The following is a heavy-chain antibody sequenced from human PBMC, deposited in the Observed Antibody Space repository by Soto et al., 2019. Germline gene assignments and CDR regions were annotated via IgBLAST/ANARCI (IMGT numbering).Heavy chain of an antibody. CDR1: GFTFSSYG. CDR3: AKVARNKYNWKGYYYYYYYMDV. D-gene: IGHD1-20*01. J-gene: IGHJ6*03. V-gene: IGHV3-30*18. Sequence: GGSLRLSCAASGFTFSSYGMHWVRQAPGKGLEWVAVISYDGSNKYYADSVKGRFTISRDNSKNTLYLQMNSLRAEDTAVYYCAKVARNKYNWKGYYYYYYYMDVWGKGTTVTVSS. CDR2: ISYDGSNK.